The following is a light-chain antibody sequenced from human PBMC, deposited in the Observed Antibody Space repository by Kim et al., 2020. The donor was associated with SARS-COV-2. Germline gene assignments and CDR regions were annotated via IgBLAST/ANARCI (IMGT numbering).Light chain of an antibody. V-gene: IGKV3-20*01. CDR3: QQYGSSPYT. J-gene: IGKJ2*01. CDR2: GAS. Sequence: EIVLTQSPGTLSLSPGERATLSCRASQSVSKNYLAWYQQKPGQAPRLLIYGASSRTTGIPDRFSGSGSATDFILTISRLEPEDVAVYYCQQYGSSPYTFGQGTKLEIK. CDR1: QSVSKNY.